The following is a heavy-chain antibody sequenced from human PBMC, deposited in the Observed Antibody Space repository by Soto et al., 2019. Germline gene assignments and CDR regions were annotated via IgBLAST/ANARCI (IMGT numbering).Heavy chain of an antibody. CDR3: ARESEDLTSNFDY. V-gene: IGHV3-21*06. CDR2: ISSTTNYI. Sequence: GGSLRLSCAASGFTFTRYSMNWVRQAPGKGLEWASSISSTTNYIYYGDSMKGRFTISRDNAKNSLYLEMNSLRAEDTAVYYCARESEDLTSNFDYWGQGTLVTVSS. CDR1: GFTFTRYS. J-gene: IGHJ4*02.